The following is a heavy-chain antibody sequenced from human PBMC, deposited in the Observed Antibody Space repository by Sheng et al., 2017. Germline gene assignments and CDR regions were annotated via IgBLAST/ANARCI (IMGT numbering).Heavy chain of an antibody. V-gene: IGHV3-7*01. CDR1: GFTFSSYW. Sequence: EVQLVESGGGLVQPGGSLRIYCAASGFTFSSYWMSWVRQAPGKGLEWVANIKHDGSEKYYVDSVKGRFTISRDNARNSLYLQMNSLRAEDTAVYYCARLLPFDYWGQGTLVTVSS. CDR2: IKHDGSEK. J-gene: IGHJ4*02. CDR3: ARLLPFDY.